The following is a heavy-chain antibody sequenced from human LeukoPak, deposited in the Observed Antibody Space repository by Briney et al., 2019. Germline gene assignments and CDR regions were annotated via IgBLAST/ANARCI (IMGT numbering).Heavy chain of an antibody. CDR1: GYTFTSYD. CDR2: MNPDSGNT. D-gene: IGHD6-13*01. CDR3: ARGGALTAAGTLDY. J-gene: IGHJ4*02. Sequence: GSVKVSCKAYGYTFTSYDISWVRRATGQGLEWMGWMNPDSGNTGYVEKFKGRVTMTRNTSISTAYMELSSLTSEDTAVYYCARGGALTAAGTLDYWGQGTLVTVSS. V-gene: IGHV1-8*02.